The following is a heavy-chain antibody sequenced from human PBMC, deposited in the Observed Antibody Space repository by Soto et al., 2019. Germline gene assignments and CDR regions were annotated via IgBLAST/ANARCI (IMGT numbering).Heavy chain of an antibody. V-gene: IGHV3-23*01. CDR3: AKDGYDSSGDLCYFDY. CDR1: GFTFSTSA. Sequence: GGSLRLSCAASGFTFSTSAMSWVRQTPGKGLEWVSSISGSPSSTYYADSVKGRFTISRDNSKKTLFLQMSSLRAEDTAIYYCAKDGYDSSGDLCYFDYWGQGALVTVSS. D-gene: IGHD3-22*01. J-gene: IGHJ4*02. CDR2: ISGSPSST.